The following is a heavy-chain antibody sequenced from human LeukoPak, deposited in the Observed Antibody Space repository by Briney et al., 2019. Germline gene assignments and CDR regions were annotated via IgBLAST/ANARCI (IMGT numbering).Heavy chain of an antibody. Sequence: GASVKVSCKASGGTFSSYAISWVRQAPGQGLECMGRIIPIFGIANYAQKFQGRVTITADKSTSTAYMEMSSLRSEDTAVYYCARATGAFDIWGQGTMVTVSS. CDR1: GGTFSSYA. V-gene: IGHV1-69*04. D-gene: IGHD1-14*01. CDR3: ARATGAFDI. J-gene: IGHJ3*02. CDR2: IIPIFGIA.